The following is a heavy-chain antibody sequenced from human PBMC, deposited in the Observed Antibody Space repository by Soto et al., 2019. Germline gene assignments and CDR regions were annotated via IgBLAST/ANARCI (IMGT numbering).Heavy chain of an antibody. J-gene: IGHJ4*02. CDR1: GGSFSGYY. CDR2: INHSGST. V-gene: IGHV4-34*01. CDR3: ARALNYDYVWGSYPELDY. D-gene: IGHD3-16*02. Sequence: PSETLSLTCAVYGGSFSGYYWSWIRQPPGKGLEWIGEINHSGSTNYNPSLKSRVTISVDTSKNQFSLKLSSVTAADTAVYYCARALNYDYVWGSYPELDYWGQGTLVTVSS.